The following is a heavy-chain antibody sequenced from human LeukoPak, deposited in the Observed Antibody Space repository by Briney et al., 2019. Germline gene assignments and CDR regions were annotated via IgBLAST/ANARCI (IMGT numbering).Heavy chain of an antibody. V-gene: IGHV4-34*01. CDR1: GGSFSGYY. J-gene: IGHJ5*02. D-gene: IGHD6-19*01. CDR2: INHSGST. CDR3: ARSQWLVNRNWFDP. Sequence: SETLSLTCAVYGGSFSGYYWSWIRQPPGKGLEWIREINHSGSTNYNPSLKSRVTISVDTSKNQFSLKLSSVTAADTAVYYCARSQWLVNRNWFDPWGQGTLITVSS.